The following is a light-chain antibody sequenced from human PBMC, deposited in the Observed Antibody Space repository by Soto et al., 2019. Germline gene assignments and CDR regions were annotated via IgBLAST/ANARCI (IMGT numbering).Light chain of an antibody. CDR2: DII. CDR3: VSFPPSRYYV. CDR1: SSDVGAYIF. V-gene: IGLV2-14*03. Sequence: QSVRTQPASVSGSPGQSITISCTGTSSDVGAYIFVSWYQQHPGKAPKLMIYDIINRPSGVSNRFSGSKSGNTASLTISGLQAEDEADYYCVSFPPSRYYVLGTGTKVTV. J-gene: IGLJ1*01.